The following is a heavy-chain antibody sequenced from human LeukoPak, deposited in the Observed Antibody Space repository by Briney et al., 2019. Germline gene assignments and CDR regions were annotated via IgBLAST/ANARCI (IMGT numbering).Heavy chain of an antibody. V-gene: IGHV4-61*02. J-gene: IGHJ4*02. CDR3: ARGLWFGDENPPYFDY. CDR2: IYTSGTT. Sequence: SQTLSLTCTVSGCSISSSNYYWSWIRQPAGKGLEWIGRIYTSGTTNYNPSLKSRVTISIDTSKNQFSLKLSSVTAADTAVYYCARGLWFGDENPPYFDYWGQGTLVTVSS. D-gene: IGHD3-10*01. CDR1: GCSISSSNYY.